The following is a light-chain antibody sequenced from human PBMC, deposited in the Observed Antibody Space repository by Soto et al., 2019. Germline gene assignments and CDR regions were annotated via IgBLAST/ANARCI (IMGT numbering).Light chain of an antibody. J-gene: IGKJ1*01. Sequence: DIQVNEAPSTLSSSLGDRVTITRRASQSISSWLAWYQQKPGKAPKLLIYKASTLKSGVPSRFSGSGSGTEFTLTISSLQPDDFATYYCQHYNSYSEAFGQGTKVDI. CDR3: QHYNSYSEA. V-gene: IGKV1-5*03. CDR2: KAS. CDR1: QSISSW.